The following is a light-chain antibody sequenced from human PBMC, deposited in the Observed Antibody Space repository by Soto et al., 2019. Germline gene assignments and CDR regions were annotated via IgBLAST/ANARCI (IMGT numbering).Light chain of an antibody. CDR2: DAS. V-gene: IGKV3-11*01. CDR3: HQRQYWPPIT. CDR1: LSVSVY. Sequence: VVLTQSPATLSLSPGERATLCCRSCLSVSVYLDWYQQKPGQAPRLLISDASNRATGIPARFSGSGSGTDFTLTISSLEPEDFAVYYCHQRQYWPPITFGQGTRLEIK. J-gene: IGKJ5*01.